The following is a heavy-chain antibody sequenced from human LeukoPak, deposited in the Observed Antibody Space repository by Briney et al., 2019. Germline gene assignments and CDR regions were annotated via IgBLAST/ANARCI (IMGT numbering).Heavy chain of an antibody. CDR2: ITNDGSRQ. D-gene: IGHD1-1*01. J-gene: IGHJ4*02. V-gene: IGHV3-30*18. CDR1: IFVSSEYY. Sequence: GGSLRLSCEPSIFVSSEYYMHWVRLAPGKGLEWLAVITNDGSRQFYADSVKGRFTVSRDNSKSLLFLQMESLRHDDTGIYYCAKGRRTGFVDYWGQGALVTVSS. CDR3: AKGRRTGFVDY.